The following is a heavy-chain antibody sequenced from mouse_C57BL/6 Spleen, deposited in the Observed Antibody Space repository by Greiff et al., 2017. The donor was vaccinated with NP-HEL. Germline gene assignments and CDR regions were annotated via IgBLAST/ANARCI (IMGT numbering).Heavy chain of an antibody. D-gene: IGHD2-2*01. J-gene: IGHJ3*01. V-gene: IGHV5-4*01. CDR1: GFTFSSYA. CDR3: ARSTMVTTWFAY. CDR2: ISDGGSYT. Sequence: EVQVVESGGGLVKPGGSLKLSCAASGFTFSSYAMSWVRQTPEKRLEWVATISDGGSYTYYPDNVKGRFTISRDNAKNNLYLQMSHLKSEDTAMYYCARSTMVTTWFAYWGQGTRVTVSA.